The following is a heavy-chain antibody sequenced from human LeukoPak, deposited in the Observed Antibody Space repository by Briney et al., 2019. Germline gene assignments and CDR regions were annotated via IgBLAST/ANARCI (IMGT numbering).Heavy chain of an antibody. CDR3: ARQSAIAVAAAGY. CDR2: ISAYNGNT. Sequence: ASVKVSCKASGYTFTTYGISWVRQAPGQGLEWMGWISAYNGNTNYAQKLQDRVTMTTDTSTSTAYMELRSLRSDDTAVYYRARQSAIAVAAAGYWGQGTLVTVSS. J-gene: IGHJ4*02. CDR1: GYTFTTYG. V-gene: IGHV1-18*01. D-gene: IGHD6-19*01.